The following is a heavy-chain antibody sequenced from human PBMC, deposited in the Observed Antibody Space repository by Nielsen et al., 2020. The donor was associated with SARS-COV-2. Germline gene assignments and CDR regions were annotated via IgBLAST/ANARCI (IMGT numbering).Heavy chain of an antibody. CDR1: GFTFDDYA. D-gene: IGHD5-24*01. V-gene: IGHV3-43D*03. CDR2: ISWDGGST. J-gene: IGHJ4*02. Sequence: GESLKISCAASGFTFDDYAMHWVRQAPGKGLEWVSLISWDGGSTYYADSVKGRFTISRDNSKNTLYLQMNSLRAEDTAVYYCARDQFWFDYWGQGTLVTVSS. CDR3: ARDQFWFDY.